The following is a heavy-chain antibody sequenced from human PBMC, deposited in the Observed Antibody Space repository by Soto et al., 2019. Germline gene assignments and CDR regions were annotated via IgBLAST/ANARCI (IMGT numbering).Heavy chain of an antibody. D-gene: IGHD3-22*01. V-gene: IGHV4-34*01. CDR1: GGSFSGYY. CDR2: INHSGST. CDR3: ARFDPLTRDSSGYFFDY. J-gene: IGHJ4*02. Sequence: SETLSLTCALYGGSFSGYYWSWIRQPPGKGLEWIGEINHSGSTNYNPSLKSRVTISVDTSKNQFSLKLSSVTAADTAVYYCARFDPLTRDSSGYFFDYWGQGTLVTVSS.